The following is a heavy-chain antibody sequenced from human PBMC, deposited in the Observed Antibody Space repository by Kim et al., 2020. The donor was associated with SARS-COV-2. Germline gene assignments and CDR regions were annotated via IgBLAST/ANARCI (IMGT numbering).Heavy chain of an antibody. V-gene: IGHV1-2*02. CDR3: ARGKGIAAAGEWFDP. CDR2: INPNSGGT. D-gene: IGHD6-13*01. J-gene: IGHJ5*02. CDR1: GYTFTGYY. Sequence: ASVKVSCKASGYTFTGYYMHWVRQAPGQGLEWMGWINPNSGGTNYAQKFQGRVTMTRDTSISTAYMELSRLRSDDTAVYYCARGKGIAAAGEWFDPWGQGTLVTVSS.